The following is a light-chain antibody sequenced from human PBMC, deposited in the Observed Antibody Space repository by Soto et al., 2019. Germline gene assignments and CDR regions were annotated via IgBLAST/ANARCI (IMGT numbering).Light chain of an antibody. CDR1: QSVSIS. J-gene: IGKJ4*01. Sequence: EIVWTQSPATLSVSLWQRSTLGCRSSQSVSISLAWYQQKPGQAPRLLIYAASTRATGIPDRFSGSGSGTDFTLTISSLQSEDFAVYYCQQYNNWPPLTFGGGTKVDIK. CDR2: AAS. CDR3: QQYNNWPPLT. V-gene: IGKV3-15*01.